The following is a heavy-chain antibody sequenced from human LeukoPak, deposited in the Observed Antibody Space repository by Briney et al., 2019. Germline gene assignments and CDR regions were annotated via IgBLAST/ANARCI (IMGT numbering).Heavy chain of an antibody. J-gene: IGHJ4*02. CDR2: ISGRGSTI. CDR1: GFTFSSYE. D-gene: IGHD3-10*01. V-gene: IGHV3-48*03. CDR3: VRQYYYGSGSYLWAPDY. Sequence: GGSLRLSCAASGFTFSSYEMNWVRQAPGKGLEWASYISGRGSTIYYADSVKGRFTISRDNAKNTLYLQMNSLRAEDTAVYYCVRQYYYGSGSYLWAPDYWGQGTLVTVSS.